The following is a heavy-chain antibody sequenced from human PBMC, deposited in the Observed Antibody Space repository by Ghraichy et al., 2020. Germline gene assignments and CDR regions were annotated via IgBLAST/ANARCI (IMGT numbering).Heavy chain of an antibody. V-gene: IGHV4-59*08. CDR2: VYHSGST. CDR3: ARTLTGYTTGLYWFDP. D-gene: IGHD6-19*01. J-gene: IGHJ5*02. Sequence: GSLRLSCSVSGGSLGTYYWSWIRQPPGKGLEWIGYVYHSGSTNYNPSLKSRVTISVDTSKNQFSLKLTSVTAADTAVYYCARTLTGYTTGLYWFDPWGQGTLVTVSS. CDR1: GGSLGTYY.